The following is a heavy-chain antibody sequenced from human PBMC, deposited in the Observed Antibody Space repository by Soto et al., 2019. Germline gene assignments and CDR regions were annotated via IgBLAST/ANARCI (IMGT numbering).Heavy chain of an antibody. CDR1: GGSFTSNNW. D-gene: IGHD1-7*01. CDR2: IYRTGST. J-gene: IGHJ4*02. CDR3: ASRDPGTSVDY. V-gene: IGHV4-4*02. Sequence: ASETLSLTCAVSGGSFTSNNWWTWVRQPPGQGLEWIGEIYRTGSTNYNPSLKSRVTISLNKSENQFSLKVTSLTAADTAVYYCASRDPGTSVDYWGQGTLVTVSS.